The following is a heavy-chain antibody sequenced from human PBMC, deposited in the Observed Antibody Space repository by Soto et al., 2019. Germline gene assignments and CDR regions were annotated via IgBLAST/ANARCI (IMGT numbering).Heavy chain of an antibody. V-gene: IGHV1-3*01. D-gene: IGHD3-10*01. J-gene: IGHJ6*02. Sequence: ASVKVSCKASGYTFTSYFVHWVRLAPGQRLEWMGWINAGSGNTKYSQKFQGRVTFTRDISAGTAYMELSSLRSEDTAVYFCARSFDDGSGATYYSYGMDRWG. CDR1: GYTFTSYF. CDR3: ARSFDDGSGATYYSYGMDR. CDR2: INAGSGNT.